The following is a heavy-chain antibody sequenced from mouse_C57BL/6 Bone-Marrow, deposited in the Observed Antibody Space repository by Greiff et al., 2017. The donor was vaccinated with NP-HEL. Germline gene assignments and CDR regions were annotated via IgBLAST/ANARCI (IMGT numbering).Heavy chain of an antibody. D-gene: IGHD2-2*01. CDR2: IDPSDSYT. CDR1: GYTFTSYW. Sequence: VQLQQPGAELVMPGASVKLSCKASGYTFTSYWMHWVKQRPGQGLEWIGEIDPSDSYTNYNQKFKGKSTLTVDKSSSTAYMQLSSLTSEDSAVYYCAMGYDGDYYAMDYWGQGTSVTVSS. V-gene: IGHV1-69*01. CDR3: AMGYDGDYYAMDY. J-gene: IGHJ4*01.